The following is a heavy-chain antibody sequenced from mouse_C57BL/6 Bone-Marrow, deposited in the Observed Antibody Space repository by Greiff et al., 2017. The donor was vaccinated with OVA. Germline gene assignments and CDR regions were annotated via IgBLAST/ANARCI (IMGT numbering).Heavy chain of an antibody. CDR1: GYTFTNYW. CDR3: ARGCYEYFDV. D-gene: IGHD3-3*01. V-gene: IGHV1-63*01. CDR2: IYPGGGYT. Sequence: QVQLKESGAELVRPGPSVKMSCKASGYTFTNYWIGWAKQRPGHGLEWIGDIYPGGGYTNYNEKFKGKATLTADKSSSTAYMQFSSLTSEDSAIYYCARGCYEYFDVWGTGTTVTVSS. J-gene: IGHJ1*03.